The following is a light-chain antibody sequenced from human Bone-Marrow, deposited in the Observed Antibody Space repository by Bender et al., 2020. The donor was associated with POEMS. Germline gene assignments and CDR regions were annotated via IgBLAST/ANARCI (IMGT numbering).Light chain of an antibody. J-gene: IGLJ2*01. CDR2: DVS. CDR3: NSYTSSGTWV. CDR1: SSDVGAYNY. V-gene: IGLV2-14*03. Sequence: QSALTQPASVSGSPGQSITISCTGTSSDVGAYNYVSWYQQHPDKAPKLLIYDVSNRPSRVSSRFSGSKSGNTASLTISGLQAEDEADYYRNSYTSSGTWVFGGGTKVTVL.